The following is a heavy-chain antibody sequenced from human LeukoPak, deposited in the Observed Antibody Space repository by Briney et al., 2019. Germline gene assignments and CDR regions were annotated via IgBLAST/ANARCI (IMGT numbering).Heavy chain of an antibody. J-gene: IGHJ6*03. V-gene: IGHV1-46*01. Sequence: ASVKVSCKASGYTFTSYYMHWVRQAPGQGLEWMGIINPSGGSTSYAQKFQGRVTMTRDTSISTAYMELSSLRSEDTAVYYCARVKFEPLWFGEQDYYYMDVWGKGTTVTVSS. CDR1: GYTFTSYY. CDR2: INPSGGST. D-gene: IGHD3-10*01. CDR3: ARVKFEPLWFGEQDYYYMDV.